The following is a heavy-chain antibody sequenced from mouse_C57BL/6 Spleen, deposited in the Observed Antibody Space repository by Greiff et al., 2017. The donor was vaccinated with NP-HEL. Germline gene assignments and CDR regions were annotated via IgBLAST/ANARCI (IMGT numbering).Heavy chain of an antibody. CDR1: GFTIKNTY. CDR3: ARVGGDYFDY. J-gene: IGHJ2*01. Sequence: VHVKQSVAELVRPGASVKLSCTASGFTIKNTYMPWVQQRPEQGLEWIGRIDPASGNTKYAPKFQGKATITADTSSNTAYLQLSSLTSEDTAIYYCARVGGDYFDYWGQGTTLTVSS. D-gene: IGHD4-1*01. V-gene: IGHV14-3*01. CDR2: IDPASGNT.